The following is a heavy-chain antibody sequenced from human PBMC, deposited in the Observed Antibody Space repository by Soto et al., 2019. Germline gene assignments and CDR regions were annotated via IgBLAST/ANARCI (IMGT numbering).Heavy chain of an antibody. CDR1: GFTFSSYE. Sequence: GGSLRLSCAASGFTFSSYEMNWVRQAPGKGLEWVSYISSSGSTIYYADSVKGRFTISRDNAKNSLYLQMNSLRAEDTAVYYCAREPDHWFDPWGQGTLVTVSS. J-gene: IGHJ5*02. V-gene: IGHV3-48*03. CDR3: AREPDHWFDP. CDR2: ISSSGSTI.